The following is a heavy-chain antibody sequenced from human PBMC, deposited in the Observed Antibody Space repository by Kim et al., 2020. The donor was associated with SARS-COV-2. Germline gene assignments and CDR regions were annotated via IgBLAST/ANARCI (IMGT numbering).Heavy chain of an antibody. CDR3: AKVVSWELLGSGYFDL. J-gene: IGHJ2*01. D-gene: IGHD1-26*01. CDR2: ISGSGGST. V-gene: IGHV3-23*01. Sequence: GGSLRLSCAASGFTFSSYAMSWVRQAPGKGLEWVSAISGSGGSTYYADSVKGRFTISRDNSKNTLYLQMNSLRAEDTAVYYCAKVVSWELLGSGYFDLWGRGTLVTVSS. CDR1: GFTFSSYA.